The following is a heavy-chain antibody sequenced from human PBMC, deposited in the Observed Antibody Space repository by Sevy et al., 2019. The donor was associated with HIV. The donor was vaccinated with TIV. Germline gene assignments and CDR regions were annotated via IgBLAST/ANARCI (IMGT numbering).Heavy chain of an antibody. Sequence: ASVKVSCKASGGTFSSYAISWVRQAPGQGLEWMGGIIPIFGTANYAQKFQGRVTITADESTSTAYMELGSLGSEDTAVYYCARGQSYGSGHYWGQGTLVTVSS. J-gene: IGHJ4*02. CDR1: GGTFSSYA. V-gene: IGHV1-69*13. CDR3: ARGQSYGSGHY. D-gene: IGHD3-10*01. CDR2: IIPIFGTA.